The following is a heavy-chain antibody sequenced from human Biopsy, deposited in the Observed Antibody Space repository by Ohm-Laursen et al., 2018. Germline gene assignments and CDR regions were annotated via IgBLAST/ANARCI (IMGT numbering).Heavy chain of an antibody. CDR3: ARASNESRGLYFPL. J-gene: IGHJ4*02. CDR2: ISYTGYT. V-gene: IGHV4-59*11. D-gene: IGHD2/OR15-2a*01. Sequence: SDTLSLTCTVSGGSFTGHYWSWIRQPPGKGLEWIGHISYTGYTSYKSSLKSRVTISLDTSRKLFSLRLTFLAAADTVVYYCARASNESRGLYFPLWGQGTLVTVSS. CDR1: GGSFTGHY.